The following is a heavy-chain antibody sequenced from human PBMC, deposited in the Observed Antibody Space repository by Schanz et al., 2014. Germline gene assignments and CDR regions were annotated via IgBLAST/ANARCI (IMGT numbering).Heavy chain of an antibody. CDR1: GYAFSDYG. D-gene: IGHD6-13*01. Sequence: QVQLEQSGAEVKKPGASVKVSCKTSGYAFSDYGITWVRQAPGQGLQWMGWISPYTGNTEYSQKFQGRVTITRDTLASTAYMEVSSLRSEDTAVYYCARSGSSNWYFFDYWGQGTLVTVSS. J-gene: IGHJ4*02. CDR2: ISPYTGNT. CDR3: ARSGSSNWYFFDY. V-gene: IGHV1-18*01.